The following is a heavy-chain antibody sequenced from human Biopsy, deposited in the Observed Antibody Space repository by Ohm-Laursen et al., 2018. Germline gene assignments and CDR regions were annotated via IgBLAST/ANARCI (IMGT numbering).Heavy chain of an antibody. CDR1: GGSISGGGSY. V-gene: IGHV4-31*01. CDR3: ARGDYFDSNGYFWFDP. D-gene: IGHD3-22*01. CDR2: IFNGANT. Sequence: TLSLTCTVSGGSISGGGSYWSWIRQRPGKGLEWIGYIFNGANTYYNPSLKNLITISGDTSKNQFSLKLNSVTAADTAVYYCARGDYFDSNGYFWFDPWGQGTLVTVSS. J-gene: IGHJ5*02.